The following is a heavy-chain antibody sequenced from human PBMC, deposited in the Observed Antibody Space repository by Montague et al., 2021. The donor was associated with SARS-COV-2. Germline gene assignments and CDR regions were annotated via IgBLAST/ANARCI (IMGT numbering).Heavy chain of an antibody. V-gene: IGHV2-70*01. CDR3: ARTPIVATTYYYYYCYGMDV. D-gene: IGHD5-12*01. CDR1: GFSLRTSGMC. CDR2: IDWDDDK. J-gene: IGHJ6*02. Sequence: PVLVKPTQTLTLTCTFSGFSLRTSGMCVSWIRQPPGKALEWLALIDWDDDKYYSTSLKTRLTISKDTSKNQVVLTMTNMDPVDTATYYCARTPIVATTYYYYYCYGMDVWGQGTTGTVS.